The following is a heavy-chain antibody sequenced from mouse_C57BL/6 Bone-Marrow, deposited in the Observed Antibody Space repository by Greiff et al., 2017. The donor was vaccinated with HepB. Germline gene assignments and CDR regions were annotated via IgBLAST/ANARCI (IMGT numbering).Heavy chain of an antibody. J-gene: IGHJ1*03. CDR2: ISYDGSN. V-gene: IGHV3-6*01. D-gene: IGHD2-3*01. CDR1: GYSITSGYY. CDR3: ARRRWSYFDV. Sequence: VQLKESGPGLVKPSQSLSLTCSVTGYSITSGYYWNWIRQFPGNKLEWMGYISYDGSNNYNPSLKNRISITRDTSKNQFFLKLNSVTTEDTATYYCARRRWSYFDVWGTGTTVTVSS.